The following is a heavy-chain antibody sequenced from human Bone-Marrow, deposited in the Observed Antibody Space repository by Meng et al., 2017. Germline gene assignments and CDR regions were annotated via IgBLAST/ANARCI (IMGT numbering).Heavy chain of an antibody. J-gene: IGHJ6*02. CDR1: GGSFGGYS. CDR2: INHSGST. CDR3: ASRRGRGYCSGGSCYTIYYYYGMDV. D-gene: IGHD2-15*01. Sequence: SETLSLTCAVYGGSFGGYSWSWIRQPPAKGLEWIGEINHSGSTNYNPSPKSRVTIAVDTSKNQFYLKLSYVTAEATAVYYCASRRGRGYCSGGSCYTIYYYYGMDVWGQGTTVTVSS. V-gene: IGHV4-34*01.